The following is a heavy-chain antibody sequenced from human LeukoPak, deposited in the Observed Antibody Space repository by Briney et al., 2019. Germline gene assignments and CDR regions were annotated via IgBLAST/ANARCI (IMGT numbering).Heavy chain of an antibody. D-gene: IGHD3-10*01. CDR2: ISSSGSTI. CDR1: GFTFSSYE. V-gene: IGHV3-48*03. CDR3: ARVEDGSGSYPMGY. J-gene: IGHJ4*02. Sequence: PGGSLRLSCAASGFTFSSYEMHWVRQAPGKGLEWVSYISSSGSTIYYADSVKGRFTISRDNAKNSLYLQMNSLRAEDTAVYYCARVEDGSGSYPMGYWGQGTLVTVSS.